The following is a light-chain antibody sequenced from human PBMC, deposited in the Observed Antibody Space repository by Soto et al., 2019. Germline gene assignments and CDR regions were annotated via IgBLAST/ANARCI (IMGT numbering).Light chain of an antibody. CDR2: GAS. CDR1: QSVSSN. Sequence: EIVMTQSPVSLSVSPGERATLSCRASQSVSSNLAWYQQKPGQAPRLLIFGASTRATGIPARFSGSGSGTEFTLTISSLQSEDFAVYYCQQYNNWWTFGQGTNVEIK. V-gene: IGKV3-15*01. CDR3: QQYNNWWT. J-gene: IGKJ1*01.